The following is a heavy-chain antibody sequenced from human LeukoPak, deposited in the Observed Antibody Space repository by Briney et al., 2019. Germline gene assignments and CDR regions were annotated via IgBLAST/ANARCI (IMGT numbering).Heavy chain of an antibody. CDR1: GFTFKNYH. CDR3: AREAVSGSSYFDY. J-gene: IGHJ4*02. CDR2: ITDNGLSI. D-gene: IGHD6-19*01. Sequence: GGSLRPSCAASGFTFKNYHMNWVRQVPGKGPEWVSSITDNGLSIYYADSVKGRFTISRDNAENSLYLQMDSLRAEDTAVYCCAREAVSGSSYFDYWGLGTLVTVSS. V-gene: IGHV3-21*01.